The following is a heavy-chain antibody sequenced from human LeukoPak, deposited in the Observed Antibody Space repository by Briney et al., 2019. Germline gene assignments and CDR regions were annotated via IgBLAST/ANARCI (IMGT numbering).Heavy chain of an antibody. D-gene: IGHD1-7*01. V-gene: IGHV3-23*01. Sequence: PGGSLRLSCAASGFTFSSYAMSWVRQAPGKGLEWVSAISGSGGSTYYADSVKGRFTISRDNAKNSLYLQMNSLRAEDTAVYYCARDLWAGTTSPYYMDVWGKGTTVTVSS. CDR3: ARDLWAGTTSPYYMDV. CDR2: ISGSGGST. CDR1: GFTFSSYA. J-gene: IGHJ6*03.